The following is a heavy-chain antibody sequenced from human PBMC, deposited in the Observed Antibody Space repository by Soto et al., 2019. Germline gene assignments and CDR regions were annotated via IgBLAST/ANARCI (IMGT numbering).Heavy chain of an antibody. V-gene: IGHV3-21*01. CDR1: GFTFSSYS. Sequence: GGSLRLSCAASGFTFSSYSMNWVRQAPGKGLEWVSSISSSSSYIYYADSVKGRFTISRDNAKNSLYLQMNSLRAEDTAVYYCAKNVSSYGDYVAVFDYWGQGTLVTVSP. CDR3: AKNVSSYGDYVAVFDY. J-gene: IGHJ4*02. D-gene: IGHD4-17*01. CDR2: ISSSSSYI.